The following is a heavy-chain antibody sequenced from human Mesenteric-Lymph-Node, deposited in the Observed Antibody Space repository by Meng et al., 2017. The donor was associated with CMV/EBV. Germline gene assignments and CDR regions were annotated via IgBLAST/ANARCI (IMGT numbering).Heavy chain of an antibody. Sequence: CPVSGCSISRGGYSWSWLRQHPGTGLEWIGYIYYSGSTYYHPSLKSRVTISVDTSKNQFSLKLSSVTAADTAVYYCARGSGSFHFDYWGQGTLVTVSS. CDR3: ARGSGSFHFDY. D-gene: IGHD3-10*01. CDR1: GCSISRGGYS. CDR2: IYYSGST. V-gene: IGHV4-31*03. J-gene: IGHJ4*02.